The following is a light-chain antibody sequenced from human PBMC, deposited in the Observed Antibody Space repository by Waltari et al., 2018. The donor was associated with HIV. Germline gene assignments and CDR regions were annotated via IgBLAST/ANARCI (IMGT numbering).Light chain of an antibody. CDR3: QTWGTGIAV. J-gene: IGLJ3*02. CDR1: RGHSGNA. V-gene: IGLV4-69*01. Sequence: PVLPQLPSASCVPGPPALLICALTRGHSGNAITRHQQQPEKGPRFLMKVNSDGSHNRGAGIPDRFSGSTYGAERYLTISSLQSEDEADYYCQTWGTGIAVFGGGTKLTVL. CDR2: VNSDGSH.